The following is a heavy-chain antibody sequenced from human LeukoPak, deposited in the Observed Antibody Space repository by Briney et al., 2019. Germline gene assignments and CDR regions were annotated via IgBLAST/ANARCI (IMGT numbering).Heavy chain of an antibody. CDR3: ARGRSSMVRGYYYYYMDV. D-gene: IGHD3-10*01. V-gene: IGHV4-59*01. J-gene: IGHJ6*03. CDR1: GGSISSYY. CDR2: IYYSGST. Sequence: SETLSLTCTVSGGSISSYYWSRIRQPPGKGLEWIGYIYYSGSTNYNPSLKSRVTISVDTSKNQFSLKLSSVTAADTAVYYCARGRSSMVRGYYYYYMDVWGKGTTVTISS.